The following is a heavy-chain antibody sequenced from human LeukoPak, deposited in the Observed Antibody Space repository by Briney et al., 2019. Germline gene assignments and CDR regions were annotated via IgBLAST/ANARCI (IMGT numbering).Heavy chain of an antibody. D-gene: IGHD3-9*01. Sequence: SETLSLTCTVSGGSISSGDYYWSWIRQPPGKGLEWIGYIYYSGNTYYNPSLKSRVTISVDTSKNQFSLKLSSVTAADTAMYYCARELDWAPIDYWGQGTLVTVSS. CDR3: ARELDWAPIDY. V-gene: IGHV4-30-4*01. CDR2: IYYSGNT. CDR1: GGSISSGDYY. J-gene: IGHJ4*02.